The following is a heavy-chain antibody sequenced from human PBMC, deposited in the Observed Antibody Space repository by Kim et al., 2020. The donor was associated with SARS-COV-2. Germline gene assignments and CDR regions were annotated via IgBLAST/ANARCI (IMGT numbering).Heavy chain of an antibody. CDR3: ARVRSSSWRFDY. V-gene: IGHV4-59*13. CDR2: IYYSGST. D-gene: IGHD6-13*01. CDR1: GGSISSYY. Sequence: SETLSLTCTVSGGSISSYYWSWIRQPPGKGLEWIGYIYYSGSTNYNPSLKSRVTISVDTSKNQFSLKVNSVTAADTAVYYCARVRSSSWRFDYWGQGTLVTVSS. J-gene: IGHJ4*02.